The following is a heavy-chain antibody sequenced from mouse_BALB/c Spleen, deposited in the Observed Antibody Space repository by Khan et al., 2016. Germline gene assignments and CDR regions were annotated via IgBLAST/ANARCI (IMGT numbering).Heavy chain of an antibody. J-gene: IGHJ2*01. V-gene: IGHV1-80*01. Sequence: QVQLQQSGAELVRPGSSVKISCKASGYAFSIYWMNWVKQRPGQGLEWIGQIYPGDGDTDYNGKFKAKATLTADKSSSTAYMQLSSLTSEDSAVYFCARSGYGYDYWGQGTTLTVSS. CDR2: IYPGDGDT. D-gene: IGHD2-2*01. CDR3: ARSGYGYDY. CDR1: GYAFSIYW.